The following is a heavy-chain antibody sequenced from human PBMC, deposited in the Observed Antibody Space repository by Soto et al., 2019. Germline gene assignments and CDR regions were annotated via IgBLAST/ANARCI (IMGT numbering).Heavy chain of an antibody. D-gene: IGHD1-20*01. CDR1: GGSFSSCY. CDR2: IHHSGTT. CDR3: ARYKSNSYYGMDV. Sequence: SETLSLTCTVYGGSFSSCYWSWIRQSPGKGLEWIGEIHHSGTTNYNPSLKSRVTISVDTSKNQFSLKLSSVTAADTAVYYCARYKSNSYYGMDVWGQGTTVTVSS. V-gene: IGHV4-34*01. J-gene: IGHJ6*02.